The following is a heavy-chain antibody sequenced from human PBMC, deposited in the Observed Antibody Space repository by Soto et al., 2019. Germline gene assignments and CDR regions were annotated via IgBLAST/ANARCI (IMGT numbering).Heavy chain of an antibody. J-gene: IGHJ6*02. D-gene: IGHD2-2*01. CDR1: GYNFNSNW. CDR3: ARDIVVVPAAIVDYNYGMDV. Sequence: GESLKISCKGSGYNFNSNWISWVRQMPGKGLAWMGRIDPGDSYTNYSPSFQGHVTISSDNSISTAYLQWSSLKASDTAMYYCARDIVVVPAAIVDYNYGMDVWGQGTTVTVSS. V-gene: IGHV5-10-1*01. CDR2: IDPGDSYT.